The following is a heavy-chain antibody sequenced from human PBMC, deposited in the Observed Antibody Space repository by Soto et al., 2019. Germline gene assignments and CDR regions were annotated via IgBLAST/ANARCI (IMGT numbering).Heavy chain of an antibody. CDR1: GFTFSDHY. Sequence: GGSLRLSCVASGFTFSDHYMDWVRPAPGKGLEWVGRIKNKANGYKTEYAASVEGRITISRDDSKNSLSLQINSLKTEDTAVYYCARVRLGAPTRYFDYWGQGALVTVSS. D-gene: IGHD1-26*01. CDR2: IKNKANGYKT. CDR3: ARVRLGAPTRYFDY. J-gene: IGHJ4*02. V-gene: IGHV3-72*01.